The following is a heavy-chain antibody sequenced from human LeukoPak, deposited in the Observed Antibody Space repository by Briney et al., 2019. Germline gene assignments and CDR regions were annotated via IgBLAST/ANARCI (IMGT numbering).Heavy chain of an antibody. CDR1: GFTFSSYG. D-gene: IGHD3-10*01. V-gene: IGHV3-33*01. J-gene: IGHJ6*02. CDR2: IWYDGSNK. Sequence: AGGSLRLSCAASGFTFSSYGMHWVRQAPGKGLEWVAVIWYDGSNKYYADSVKGRFTISRDNSKNTLYLQMNSLRAEDTAVYYCARDGNMVWGVIVYYYYGMDVWGQGTTVTVSS. CDR3: ARDGNMVWGVIVYYYYGMDV.